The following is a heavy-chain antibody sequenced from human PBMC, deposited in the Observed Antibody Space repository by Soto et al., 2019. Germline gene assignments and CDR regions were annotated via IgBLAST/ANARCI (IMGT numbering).Heavy chain of an antibody. D-gene: IGHD6-13*01. CDR1: GFTFSSYG. CDR2: ISYDGSNK. J-gene: IGHJ4*02. V-gene: IGHV3-30*18. CDR3: AKDRRIAAALPLDY. Sequence: QVQLVESGGGVVQPVRSLRLSCAASGFTFSSYGMHWVRQAPGKGLEWVAVISYDGSNKYYADSVKGRFTISRDNSKNTLYLQMNSLRAEDTAVYYCAKDRRIAAALPLDYWGQGTLVTVSS.